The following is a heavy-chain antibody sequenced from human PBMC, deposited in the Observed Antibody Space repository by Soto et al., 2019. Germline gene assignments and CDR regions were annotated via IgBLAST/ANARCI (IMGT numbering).Heavy chain of an antibody. V-gene: IGHV4-34*01. D-gene: IGHD3-10*01. CDR3: ARDRRGSGTWSPFYFDS. Sequence: SETLSPTCAVYGGSFSGYYWGWTRQPPGKGLEWIGEINHSGSTNYTPSLKSRVTISVDTSKNQFSLKLSSVTAADTAVYYCARDRRGSGTWSPFYFDSWGQGTLVTVS. CDR2: INHSGST. J-gene: IGHJ4*02. CDR1: GGSFSGYY.